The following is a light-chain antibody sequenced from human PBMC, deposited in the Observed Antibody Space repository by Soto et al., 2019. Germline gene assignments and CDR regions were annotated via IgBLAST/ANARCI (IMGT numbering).Light chain of an antibody. V-gene: IGLV1-47*02. Sequence: SVLTQPPSSSGTPGQRISISCSGSGSNIGNNDVYWYQQLPGTAPKLLIYDNNQRPSGVPDRFSGSKSGTSASLAISGLRSEDEADYYCATWDDRQTAYWVFGWGTQLTVL. CDR1: GSNIGNND. CDR2: DNN. J-gene: IGLJ3*02. CDR3: ATWDDRQTAYWV.